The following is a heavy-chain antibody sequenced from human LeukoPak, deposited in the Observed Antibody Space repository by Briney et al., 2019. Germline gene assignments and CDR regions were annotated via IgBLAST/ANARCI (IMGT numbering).Heavy chain of an antibody. CDR2: INHSGST. CDR3: AREWYSYGYEY. J-gene: IGHJ4*02. CDR1: GGSFSGYY. V-gene: IGHV4-34*01. Sequence: PSETLSLTCAVYGGSFSGYYWSWIRQPPGKGLEWIGEINHSGSTNYNPSLKSRVTISVDTSKNQFSLKLSSVTAADTAVYYCAREWYSYGYEYWGQGTLVTVSS. D-gene: IGHD5-18*01.